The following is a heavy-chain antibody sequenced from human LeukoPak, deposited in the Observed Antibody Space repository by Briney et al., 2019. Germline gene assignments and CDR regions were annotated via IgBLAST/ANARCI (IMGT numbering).Heavy chain of an antibody. J-gene: IGHJ4*02. CDR3: ARQVRRAAAGAYYFDY. V-gene: IGHV4-39*01. D-gene: IGHD6-13*01. CDR1: GGSISSSSYY. CDR2: IYYSGST. Sequence: SETLSLTCTVSGGSISSSSYYWGWIRQPPGKGLEWIGSIYYSGSTYYNPSLKSRVTISVDTSKNQSSLKLSSVTAADTAVYYCARQVRRAAAGAYYFDYWGQGTLVTVSS.